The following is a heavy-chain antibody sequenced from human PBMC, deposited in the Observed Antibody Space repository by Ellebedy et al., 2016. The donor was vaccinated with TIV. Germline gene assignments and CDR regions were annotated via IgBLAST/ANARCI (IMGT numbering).Heavy chain of an antibody. J-gene: IGHJ1*01. CDR3: ARGKVDNGNYLPAEYFQH. V-gene: IGHV1-18*04. CDR2: INPYNANT. D-gene: IGHD1-7*01. Sequence: VSVKVSCXASGYTFTTYGIIWVRQAPGQGLEWMGWINPYNANTNYAQKLQGRVTMTTDTSTSTAYMELRSLRSDDTAVYYCARGKVDNGNYLPAEYFQHWGQGTLVTVSS. CDR1: GYTFTTYG.